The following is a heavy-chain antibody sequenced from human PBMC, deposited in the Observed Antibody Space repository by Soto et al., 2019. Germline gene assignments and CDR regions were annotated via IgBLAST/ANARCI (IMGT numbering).Heavy chain of an antibody. CDR3: ARGPNGSGSYYKSPHRRFDP. CDR2: INHSGST. CDR1: GGSFSGYY. J-gene: IGHJ5*02. Sequence: QVQLQQWGAGLLKPSETLSLTCAVYGGSFSGYYWSWIRQPPGKGLEWIGEINHSGSTNYNPSLKSRVTISVDTSKNQFSLKLSSVTAADTAVYYCARGPNGSGSYYKSPHRRFDPWGQGTLVTVSS. V-gene: IGHV4-34*01. D-gene: IGHD3-10*01.